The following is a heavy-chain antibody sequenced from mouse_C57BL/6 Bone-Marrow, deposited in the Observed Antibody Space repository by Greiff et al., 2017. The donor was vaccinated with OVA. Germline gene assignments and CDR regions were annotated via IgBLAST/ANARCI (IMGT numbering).Heavy chain of an antibody. CDR2: INSDGGST. D-gene: IGHD1-1*01. CDR3: ARNEHYGSSPWFAD. CDR1: EYEFPSHD. J-gene: IGHJ3*01. Sequence: EVQGVESGGGLVQPGESLKLSCESNEYEFPSHDMSWVRKTPEKRLELVAAINSDGGSTYYPDTMDRRFIISRDNTKKTLYLQMSSRRSEDTALYYCARNEHYGSSPWFADWGQGTLVTVSA. V-gene: IGHV5-2*01.